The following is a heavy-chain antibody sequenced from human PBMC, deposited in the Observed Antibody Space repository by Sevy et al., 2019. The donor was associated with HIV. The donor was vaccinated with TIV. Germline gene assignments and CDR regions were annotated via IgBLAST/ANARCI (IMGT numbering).Heavy chain of an antibody. CDR1: GFTFIDYA. V-gene: IGHV3-30*04. CDR2: ISDDGSKT. Sequence: GGSLRLSCADSGFTFIDYAMHWVRQAPGKGLEWVAVISDDGSKTYYADSVNGRFTISRDNSKNTLYLQMNSLRADDTAVYYYARGRVTSHYFDYWGQGTLVTVSS. CDR3: ARGRVTSHYFDY. D-gene: IGHD2-21*02. J-gene: IGHJ4*02.